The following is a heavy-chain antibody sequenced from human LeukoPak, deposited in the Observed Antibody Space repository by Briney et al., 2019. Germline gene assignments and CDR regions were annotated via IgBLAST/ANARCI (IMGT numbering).Heavy chain of an antibody. CDR2: ISSSSYI. Sequence: GGSLRLSCAASGFTFSSYSMNWVRQAPGKGLEWVSYISSSSYIYYADSVKGRFTISRDNAKNSLYLPMNSLRAEDTAVYYCARDRRGSYYFDCWGQGTLVTVSS. CDR1: GFTFSSYS. D-gene: IGHD1-26*01. J-gene: IGHJ4*02. CDR3: ARDRRGSYYFDC. V-gene: IGHV3-21*01.